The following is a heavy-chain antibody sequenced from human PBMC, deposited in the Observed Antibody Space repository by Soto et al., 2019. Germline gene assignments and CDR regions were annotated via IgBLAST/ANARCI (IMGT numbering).Heavy chain of an antibody. CDR3: ARWEIVLMVYAPERGGFDY. D-gene: IGHD2-8*01. Sequence: GGSLRLSCAASGFTFSDYYMSWIRQAPGKGLEWVSYISSSGSTIYYADSVKGRFTISRDNAKNSLYLQMNSLRAEDTAVYYCARWEIVLMVYAPERGGFDYWGQGTLVTVSS. CDR1: GFTFSDYY. J-gene: IGHJ4*02. CDR2: ISSSGSTI. V-gene: IGHV3-11*01.